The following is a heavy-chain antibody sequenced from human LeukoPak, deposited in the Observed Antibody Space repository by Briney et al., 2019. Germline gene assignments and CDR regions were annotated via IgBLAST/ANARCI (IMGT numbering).Heavy chain of an antibody. CDR3: ARDPGYCSSTSCPMGY. V-gene: IGHV1-2*02. Sequence: ASVKVSCKASGYTFTGYYMHWVRQAPGQGLECTGWINPNSGGTNYAQKFQGRATMTRDTSISTAYMELSRLRSDDTAVYYCARDPGYCSSTSCPMGYWGQGTLVTVSS. D-gene: IGHD2-2*01. CDR1: GYTFTGYY. CDR2: INPNSGGT. J-gene: IGHJ4*02.